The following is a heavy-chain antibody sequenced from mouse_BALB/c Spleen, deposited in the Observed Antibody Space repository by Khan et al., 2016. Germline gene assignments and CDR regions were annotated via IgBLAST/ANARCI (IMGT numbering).Heavy chain of an antibody. CDR1: GYSITSDYA. D-gene: IGHD2-4*01. Sequence: EVELVESGPGLVKPSQSLSLTCTVTGYSITSDYAWNWIRQFPGDKLVWMGYISYSGSTSYNPSLKSRISLTRDTSKNQFFLQLNSVTTEDTATEYSARGMITTFDYWGQGTTLTVSS. CDR2: ISYSGST. CDR3: ARGMITTFDY. J-gene: IGHJ2*01. V-gene: IGHV3-2*02.